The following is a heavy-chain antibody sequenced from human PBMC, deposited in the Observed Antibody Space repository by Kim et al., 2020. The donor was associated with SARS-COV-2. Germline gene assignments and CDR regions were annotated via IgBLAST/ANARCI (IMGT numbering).Heavy chain of an antibody. J-gene: IGHJ4*02. D-gene: IGHD3-3*01. V-gene: IGHV4-34*01. CDR3: ARENYDFWSGYRYYFDY. Sequence: LKSRVTISVDTSKNQFSLKLSSVTAADTAVYYCARENYDFWSGYRYYFDYWGQGTLVTVSS.